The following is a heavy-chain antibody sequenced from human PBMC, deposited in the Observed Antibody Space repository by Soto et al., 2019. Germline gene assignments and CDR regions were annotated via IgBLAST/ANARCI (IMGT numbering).Heavy chain of an antibody. Sequence: QITLKESGPPLVKPTQTLTLTCTFSGFSLSTSGVGVGWIRQPPGKALEWLALIYWDDDKRYSPSLKSRLTIPNDTSKTQVVLTLTNMDPVDTATYYSAHLYYVWGRYPNYFDYWGQGTLVTVSS. CDR1: GFSLSTSGVG. J-gene: IGHJ4*02. CDR3: AHLYYVWGRYPNYFDY. V-gene: IGHV2-5*02. D-gene: IGHD3-16*02. CDR2: IYWDDDK.